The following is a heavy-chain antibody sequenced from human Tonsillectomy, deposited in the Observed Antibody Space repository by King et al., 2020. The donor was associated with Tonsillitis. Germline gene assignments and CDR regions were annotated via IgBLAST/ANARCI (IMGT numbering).Heavy chain of an antibody. CDR3: AREYRYDSSGYYAFDI. J-gene: IGHJ3*02. D-gene: IGHD3-22*01. CDR2: ISSSSSDT. CDR1: GFTFSDYY. Sequence: VQLVESGGGLVKPGGSLRLSCAASGFTFSDYYMSWIRQAPGKGLEWGSYISSSSSDTNYADSVKGRFTISRDNAKNSLYLQMNSLRAEDTAVYYCAREYRYDSSGYYAFDIWGQGTMVTVSS. V-gene: IGHV3-11*05.